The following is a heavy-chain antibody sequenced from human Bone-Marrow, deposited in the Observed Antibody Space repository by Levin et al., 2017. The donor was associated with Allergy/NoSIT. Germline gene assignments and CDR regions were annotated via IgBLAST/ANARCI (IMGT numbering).Heavy chain of an antibody. CDR3: ARERKRGVAALFDF. CDR1: GDSVNNDNYY. J-gene: IGHJ4*02. Sequence: SETLSLTCTVSGDSVNNDNYYWGWVRQPPGKGLEWIGSIYYSGSTYSNPALNRRVTISLDTSRNQFSMRLISVTAADTAVYYCARERKRGVAALFDFWGQGSLVTVSS. CDR2: IYYSGST. V-gene: IGHV4-39*07. D-gene: IGHD6-19*01.